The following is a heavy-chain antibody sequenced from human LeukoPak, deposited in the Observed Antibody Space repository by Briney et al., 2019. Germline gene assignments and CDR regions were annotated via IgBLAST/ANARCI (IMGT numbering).Heavy chain of an antibody. CDR2: INHSGST. D-gene: IGHD2-2*01. V-gene: IGHV4-34*01. CDR1: GGSFSGYY. Sequence: SETLSLTCAVYGGSFSGYYWSWIRQPPGKGLEWIREINHSGSTNYNPSLKSRVTISVDTSKNQFSLKLSSVTAADTAVYYCARVRYAAWYYYYGMDVWGQGTTVTVSS. J-gene: IGHJ6*02. CDR3: ARVRYAAWYYYYGMDV.